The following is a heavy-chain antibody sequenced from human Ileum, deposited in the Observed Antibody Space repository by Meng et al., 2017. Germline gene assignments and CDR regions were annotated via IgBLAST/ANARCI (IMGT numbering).Heavy chain of an antibody. V-gene: IGHV4-4*02. J-gene: IGHJ4*02. D-gene: IGHD1-26*01. CDR1: GDCISSSGW. CDR3: ARHIVGPTPGMEY. Sequence: QVGREESAPGLGKASGTPSPPCAGSGDCISSSGWWSWGRQPPGKGLEWIGQIYQSGSTHYNPSLKSRVTISIDRSENQLSLKLSSVTAADTAVYYCARHIVGPTPGMEYWGQGTLVTVSS. CDR2: IYQSGST.